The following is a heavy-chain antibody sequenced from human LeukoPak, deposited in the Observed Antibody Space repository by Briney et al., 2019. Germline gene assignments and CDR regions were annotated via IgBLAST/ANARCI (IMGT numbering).Heavy chain of an antibody. CDR3: ARVPEEWEFIPYFDY. V-gene: IGHV4-59*01. CDR2: IYYSGST. CDR1: GGSISSYY. J-gene: IGHJ4*02. D-gene: IGHD1-26*01. Sequence: SETLSLTCTVSGGSISSYYWSWIRQPPGKGLEWIGYIYYSGSTNYNPSLKSRVTISVATSKNQFSLRLSSVTAADTAVYYCARVPEEWEFIPYFDYWGQGTLVTVSS.